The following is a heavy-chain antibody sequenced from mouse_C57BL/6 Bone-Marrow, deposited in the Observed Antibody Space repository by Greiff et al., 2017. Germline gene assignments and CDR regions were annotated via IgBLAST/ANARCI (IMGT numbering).Heavy chain of an antibody. J-gene: IGHJ2*01. Sequence: VQLQQSGAELVRPGASVKLSCTASGFNITDDYMHWVKQRPEQGLEWIGWIDPENGDTEYASKFQGKATITADTSSNTAYLQLSSLTSADTAVYYCTIDYSNAYYFDYWGQGTTLTVSS. CDR2: IDPENGDT. CDR3: TIDYSNAYYFDY. V-gene: IGHV14-4*01. CDR1: GFNITDDY. D-gene: IGHD2-5*01.